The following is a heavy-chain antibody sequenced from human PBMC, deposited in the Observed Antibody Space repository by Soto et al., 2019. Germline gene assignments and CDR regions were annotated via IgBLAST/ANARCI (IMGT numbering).Heavy chain of an antibody. Sequence: EVQLVESGGGLVQPGGSLRLSCAASGFIFSDNWIHCVRQAPGKGLVWVSRIKSDESTTNYADSVWGRLTISRDNAKNTVYLQMNSLRAEDTTVYYCARGACNYYYFDYWGQGTLVTVSS. V-gene: IGHV3-74*01. D-gene: IGHD3-10*01. CDR2: IKSDESTT. CDR1: GFIFSDNW. CDR3: ARGACNYYYFDY. J-gene: IGHJ4*02.